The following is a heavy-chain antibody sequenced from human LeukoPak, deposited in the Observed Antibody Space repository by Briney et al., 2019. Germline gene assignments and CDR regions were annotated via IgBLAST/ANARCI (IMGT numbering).Heavy chain of an antibody. V-gene: IGHV4-4*07. Sequence: SETLSLTCTVSGDSISSSYWSWIRQPAGKRLEWIGRIYASGSTNYSPSLKSRATMSVDTSKNQFSLKLSSVTAADTAVYHCASGPGTSNYYYYYGMDVWGQGTTVTVSS. J-gene: IGHJ6*02. CDR2: IYASGST. CDR1: GDSISSSY. CDR3: ASGPGTSNYYYYYGMDV. D-gene: IGHD3/OR15-3a*01.